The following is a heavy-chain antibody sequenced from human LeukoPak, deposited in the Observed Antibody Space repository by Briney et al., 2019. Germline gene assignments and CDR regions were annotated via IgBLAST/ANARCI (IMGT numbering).Heavy chain of an antibody. D-gene: IGHD3-9*01. J-gene: IGHJ5*02. CDR1: GGSISSYY. V-gene: IGHV4-59*12. CDR2: IYYSGST. Sequence: SETLSLTCTVSGGSISSYYWSWIRQPPGKGLEWIGYIYYSGSTNYNPSLKSRVTMSVDTSKNQFSLKLSSVTAADTAVYYCTRDSRGIFYNWFDPWGQGTLVTFSS. CDR3: TRDSRGIFYNWFDP.